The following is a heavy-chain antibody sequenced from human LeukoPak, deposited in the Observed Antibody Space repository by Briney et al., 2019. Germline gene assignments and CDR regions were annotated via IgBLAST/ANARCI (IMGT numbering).Heavy chain of an antibody. CDR2: VYNSGST. J-gene: IGHJ3*02. CDR3: ARYASGSPGAFDI. V-gene: IGHV4-39*07. D-gene: IGHD3-10*01. CDR1: GGSISSSSYY. Sequence: SETLSLTCTVSGGSISSSSYYWGWIRQPPGKGLDWLGSVYNSGSTHYNPSLKSRVTISVDTSKNQFSLRLSSVTASDTAVYYCARYASGSPGAFDIWGQGTMVTVSP.